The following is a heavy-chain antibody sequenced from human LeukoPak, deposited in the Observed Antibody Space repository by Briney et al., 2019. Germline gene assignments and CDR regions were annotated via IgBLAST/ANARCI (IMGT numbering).Heavy chain of an antibody. CDR1: GFTFSTFA. D-gene: IGHD2-15*01. CDR3: ARPRLEYCSGGSCFDAFDI. J-gene: IGHJ3*02. Sequence: GGSLRLSCAASGFTFSTFAMIWVRQPPGKGLERVSSIFPSGGEIHYADSVRGRFTISRDNSKNTLFLQMNSLTAEDTAIYSCARPRLEYCSGGSCFDAFDIWGQGTMVTVSS. V-gene: IGHV3-23*01. CDR2: IFPSGGEI.